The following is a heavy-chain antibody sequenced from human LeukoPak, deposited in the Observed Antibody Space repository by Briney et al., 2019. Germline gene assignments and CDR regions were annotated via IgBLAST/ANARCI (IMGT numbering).Heavy chain of an antibody. D-gene: IGHD6-19*01. CDR2: ISSSCSNI. CDR1: GFTFSDYY. V-gene: IGHV3-11*04. J-gene: IGHJ4*02. CDR3: AKADQYKEYSSGWYVENFDY. Sequence: PGGSLRPSCAASGFTFSDYYMSWIRQAPGKGLEWVSYISSSCSNIYYADSVKGRFTISRDNAKNSLYLQMNSLRAEDTAVYYCAKADQYKEYSSGWYVENFDYWGQGTLVTVSS.